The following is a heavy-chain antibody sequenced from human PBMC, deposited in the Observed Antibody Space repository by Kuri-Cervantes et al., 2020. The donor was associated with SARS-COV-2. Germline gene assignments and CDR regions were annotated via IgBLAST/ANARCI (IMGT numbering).Heavy chain of an antibody. J-gene: IGHJ6*03. D-gene: IGHD2/OR15-2a*01. CDR3: ARDGSFSPLYYYYDYMDV. Sequence: LRLSCTVSGGSISSGDYYWSWIRQPPGKGLEWIGYIYYSGSTYYNPSLKSRVTISVDTSKNQFSLKLSSVTAADTAVYYCARDGSFSPLYYYYDYMDVWGKGTTVTVSS. V-gene: IGHV4-30-4*08. CDR2: IYYSGST. CDR1: GGSISSGDYY.